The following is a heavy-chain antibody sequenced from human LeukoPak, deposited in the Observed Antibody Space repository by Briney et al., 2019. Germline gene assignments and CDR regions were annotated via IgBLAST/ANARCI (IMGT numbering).Heavy chain of an antibody. J-gene: IGHJ4*02. Sequence: PSETLSLNCTVSADSLSSGGHYWAWIRQFPGKGLESIGFIHHSGRSRHNPSLKDRVAISVDTSRKQFALKLSSVTAADTAMYYCARGGNRFGGFYFDYWGQGIQVIVSS. V-gene: IGHV4-31*03. CDR3: ARGGNRFGGFYFDY. D-gene: IGHD3-10*01. CDR1: ADSLSSGGHY. CDR2: IHHSGRS.